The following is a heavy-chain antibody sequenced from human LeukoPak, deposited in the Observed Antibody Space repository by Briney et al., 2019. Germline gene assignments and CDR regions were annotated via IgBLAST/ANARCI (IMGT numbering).Heavy chain of an antibody. Sequence: ASVKVSCNASGYIFTNYYIHWMRQPPGEGLEWMGKINPTGGSTSYAQKFQGKVTMTRDTYTSTVYMELRSLRSEDTAVYYCARPNCSTTSCYGYWGQGTLVTVSS. CDR2: INPTGGST. CDR3: ARPNCSTTSCYGY. J-gene: IGHJ4*02. D-gene: IGHD2-2*01. V-gene: IGHV1-46*01. CDR1: GYIFTNYY.